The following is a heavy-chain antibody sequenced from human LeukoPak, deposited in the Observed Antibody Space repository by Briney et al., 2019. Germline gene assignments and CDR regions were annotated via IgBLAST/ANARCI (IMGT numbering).Heavy chain of an antibody. CDR2: IYTSGST. J-gene: IGHJ4*02. CDR1: GGSISSYY. D-gene: IGHD6-19*01. V-gene: IGHV4-4*07. Sequence: SETLSLTCTVSGGSISSYYWSWIRQPAGKGLEWIGRIYTSGSTNYNPSLKGRVTMSVDTSKNQFSLKLSSVTAADTAVYYCATVGAGWFTINYWGQGTLVTVSS. CDR3: ATVGAGWFTINY.